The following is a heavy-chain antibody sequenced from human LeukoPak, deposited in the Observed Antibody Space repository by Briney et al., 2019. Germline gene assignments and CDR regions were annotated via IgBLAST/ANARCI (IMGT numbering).Heavy chain of an antibody. CDR3: ARDTYSSSSNWFDP. V-gene: IGHV1-2*02. D-gene: IGHD6-13*01. J-gene: IGHJ5*02. CDR2: INPNSGGT. Sequence: ASVKVSCKASGYTFTGYYMYWVRQAPGQGLEWMGWINPNSGGTNYAQKFQGRVTMTRDTSISTAYMELSRLRSDDTGVYYCARDTYSSSSNWFDPWGQGTLVTVSS. CDR1: GYTFTGYY.